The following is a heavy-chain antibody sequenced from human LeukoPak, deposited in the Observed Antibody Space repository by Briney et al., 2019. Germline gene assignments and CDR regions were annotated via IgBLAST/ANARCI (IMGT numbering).Heavy chain of an antibody. D-gene: IGHD2-15*01. V-gene: IGHV1-18*01. J-gene: IGHJ6*02. CDR2: ISAYNGNT. Sequence: GASVKVSCKASGYTFTSYGISWVRQVPGQGLEWMGWISAYNGNTNYAQKLQGRVTVTTDTSTSTAYMELRSLRSDDTAVYYCARDCPIVVVVAADYYYYGMDVWGQGTTVTVSS. CDR3: ARDCPIVVVVAADYYYYGMDV. CDR1: GYTFTSYG.